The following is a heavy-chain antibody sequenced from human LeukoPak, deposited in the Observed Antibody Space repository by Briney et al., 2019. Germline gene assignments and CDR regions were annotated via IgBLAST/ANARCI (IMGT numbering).Heavy chain of an antibody. CDR2: INAYNGNP. Sequence: ASVKVSCKASGYTFTSYGITWVRQAPGQGLEWMGWINAYNGNPHCAQKLQGRVTMTTDTSTGTAYMELRSLRADDTAVYYCARGSSVYDYWGQGTLVTVSS. CDR3: ARGSSVYDY. J-gene: IGHJ4*02. D-gene: IGHD3-10*01. CDR1: GYTFTSYG. V-gene: IGHV1-18*01.